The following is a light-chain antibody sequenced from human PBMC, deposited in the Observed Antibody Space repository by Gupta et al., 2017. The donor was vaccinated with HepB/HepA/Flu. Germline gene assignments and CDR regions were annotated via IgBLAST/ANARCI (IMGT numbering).Light chain of an antibody. CDR3: NSFTTTTPLVV. CDR2: HVS. Sequence: QSALTQPASVSGSPGQSITISCTGTSSDFGDYNYVSWYQQYPGKAPKLLIYHVSNRPSGVSDRFSGSKSGNTASLTISGLQADDEADYYCNSFTTTTPLVVFGGGTTVTVL. CDR1: SSDFGDYNY. J-gene: IGLJ2*01. V-gene: IGLV2-14*03.